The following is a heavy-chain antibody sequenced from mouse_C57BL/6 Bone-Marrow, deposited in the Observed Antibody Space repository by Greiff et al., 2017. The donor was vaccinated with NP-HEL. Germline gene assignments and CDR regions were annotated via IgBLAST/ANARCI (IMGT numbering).Heavy chain of an antibody. CDR3: TRPVVANFDV. CDR1: GFTFSSYA. D-gene: IGHD1-1*01. CDR2: ISSGGDYI. J-gene: IGHJ1*03. Sequence: EVKVVESGEGLVKPGGSLKLSCAASGFTFSSYAMSWVRQTPEKRLEWVAYISSGGDYIYYADPVKGRFTISRDNARNTLYLQMSSLKSEDTAMYYCTRPVVANFDVWGTGTTVTVSS. V-gene: IGHV5-9-1*02.